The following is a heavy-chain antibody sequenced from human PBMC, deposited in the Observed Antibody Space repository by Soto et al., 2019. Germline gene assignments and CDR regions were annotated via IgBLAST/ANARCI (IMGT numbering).Heavy chain of an antibody. CDR1: GYSFTSYW. Sequence: GESLKISCKGSGYSFTSYWIGWVRQMPGKGLEWMGIIYPGDSDTRYSPSFQGQVTISADKSISTAYLQWSSLKASDTAMYYCARPVKYCSSTSCYHYFDYWGQGTLVTVSS. CDR2: IYPGDSDT. J-gene: IGHJ4*02. V-gene: IGHV5-51*01. D-gene: IGHD2-2*01. CDR3: ARPVKYCSSTSCYHYFDY.